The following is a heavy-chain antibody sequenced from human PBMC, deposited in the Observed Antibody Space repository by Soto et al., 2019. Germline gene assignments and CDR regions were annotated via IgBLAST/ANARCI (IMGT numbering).Heavy chain of an antibody. V-gene: IGHV3-33*01. CDR2: IWYDGSDK. CDR1: GFTFSGFG. D-gene: IGHD3-16*01. Sequence: SLRLSCAASGFTFSGFGMHWVRQAPGKGLEWVAIIWYDGSDKYYADSVKGRSTISRDNSKNTLYLQMNSLRAEDTAVYHCAFGNLSYYFDYWGQGTPVTVSS. J-gene: IGHJ4*02. CDR3: AFGNLSYYFDY.